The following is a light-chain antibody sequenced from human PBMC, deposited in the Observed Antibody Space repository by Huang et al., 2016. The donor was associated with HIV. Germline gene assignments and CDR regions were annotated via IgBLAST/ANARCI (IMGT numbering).Light chain of an antibody. J-gene: IGKJ4*01. CDR1: QDIDKY. CDR3: QQYDSLPLT. CDR2: DAF. V-gene: IGKV1-33*01. Sequence: DIQMTQSPSSLSASVGDRVTITCQASQDIDKYLSWYQQKPGKAPKLLIYDAFNLETGLPSRFGGSGSGTDFTFTISSLEPEDVATYYCQQYDSLPLTFGGGTKVEMK.